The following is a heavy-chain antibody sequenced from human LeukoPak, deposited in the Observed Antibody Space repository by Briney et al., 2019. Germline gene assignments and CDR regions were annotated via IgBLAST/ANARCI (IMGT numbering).Heavy chain of an antibody. CDR3: AKSSPRGYGAFDI. D-gene: IGHD2-15*01. Sequence: GESLKISCKGSGYSFTSYWIGWVRQMPGEGLEWMGIIFPGDSDTITRDSPSSQGQVTISADKSISTAFLQWSSLKASDTAMYYCAKSSPRGYGAFDIWGQGTMVTVSS. J-gene: IGHJ3*02. CDR1: GYSFTSYW. CDR2: IFPGDSDTIT. V-gene: IGHV5-51*01.